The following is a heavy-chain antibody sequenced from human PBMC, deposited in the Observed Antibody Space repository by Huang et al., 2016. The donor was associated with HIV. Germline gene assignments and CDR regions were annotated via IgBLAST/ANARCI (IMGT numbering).Heavy chain of an antibody. CDR3: ARDSKQWLVEDY. V-gene: IGHV3-74*01. CDR2: INRDGSSK. Sequence: EVQLVESGGGLVQPGGSLRLSCAASGFTFSSYWMHWVRQAPGKGLVWVSRINRDGSSKSYADSVKGRFTISRDNAKNTLYLQMNSLRAEDTAVYYCARDSKQWLVEDYWGQGTLVTVSS. J-gene: IGHJ4*02. D-gene: IGHD6-19*01. CDR1: GFTFSSYW.